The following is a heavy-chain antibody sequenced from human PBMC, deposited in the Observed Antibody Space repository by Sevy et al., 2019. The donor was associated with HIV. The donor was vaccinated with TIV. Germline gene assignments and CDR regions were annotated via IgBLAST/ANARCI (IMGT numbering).Heavy chain of an antibody. J-gene: IGHJ5*02. Sequence: SETLSLTCTVSGGSISSSSYYWGWIRQPPGKGLEWIGSIYNSGSTYYNPSLKSRVTISVDTSKNQFPLKLSSVTAADTAVYYCARRYDYVWGTRTNWFDPWGQGTLVTVSS. CDR1: GGSISSSSYY. D-gene: IGHD3-16*01. CDR3: ARRYDYVWGTRTNWFDP. CDR2: IYNSGST. V-gene: IGHV4-39*01.